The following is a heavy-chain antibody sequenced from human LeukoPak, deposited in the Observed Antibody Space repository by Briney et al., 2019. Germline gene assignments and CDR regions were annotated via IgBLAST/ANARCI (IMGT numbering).Heavy chain of an antibody. CDR3: ARLSAARSFDY. CDR2: IYPGDSDT. Sequence: GESLKISCKGSGYSFTNSWIGWVRQMPGKGLERMGIIYPGDSDTRYSPSFQGQVTISADKSISTAYLQWSSLKASDTAMYYCARLSAARSFDYWGQGTLVTVSS. V-gene: IGHV5-51*01. J-gene: IGHJ4*02. CDR1: GYSFTNSW. D-gene: IGHD6-6*01.